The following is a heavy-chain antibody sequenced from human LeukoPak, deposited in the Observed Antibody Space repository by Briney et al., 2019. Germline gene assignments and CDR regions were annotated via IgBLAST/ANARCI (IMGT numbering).Heavy chain of an antibody. J-gene: IGHJ4*02. Sequence: SETLSLTCTVSGGSISSGDYYWSWIRQPPGKGLEWIGYIYYSGSTYYNPSLKSRVTISVDTSTNQFSLKLSSVTAADTAVYYCARGRSGDFWSGSPPYFDYWGQGTLVTVSS. D-gene: IGHD3-3*01. V-gene: IGHV4-30-4*08. CDR1: GGSISSGDYY. CDR2: IYYSGST. CDR3: ARGRSGDFWSGSPPYFDY.